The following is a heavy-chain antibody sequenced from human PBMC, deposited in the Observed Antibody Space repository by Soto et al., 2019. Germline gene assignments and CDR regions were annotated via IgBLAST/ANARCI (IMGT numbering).Heavy chain of an antibody. D-gene: IGHD3-10*01. J-gene: IGHJ4*02. V-gene: IGHV3-23*01. CDR3: ARRGDASGSYFDY. CDR2: IRDTGGST. Sequence: PGGSLRLSCAASGFTFSSYAMSWVRQAPGKGLEWVSAIRDTGGSTYSADSVKGRFTISRDNSKNTLYLQMNSLRVEDTAIYYCARRGDASGSYFDYWGQGTLVTVSS. CDR1: GFTFSSYA.